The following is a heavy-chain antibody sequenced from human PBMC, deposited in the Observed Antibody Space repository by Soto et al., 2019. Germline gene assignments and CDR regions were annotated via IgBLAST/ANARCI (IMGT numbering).Heavy chain of an antibody. J-gene: IGHJ5*02. CDR2: ISGYNGNT. V-gene: IGHV1-18*01. CDR3: ARDEGSTWNDGGWFDP. CDR1: GYTFTSYG. D-gene: IGHD1-1*01. Sequence: QVQLVQSGAEVKKPGASVKVSCKSSGYTFTSYGISWVRQAPGQGLEWRGWISGYNGNTNYAKKLHGRVTMTTDTSTSTAYMELRSLRSDETAVYYCARDEGSTWNDGGWFDPWGQGTLVTVSS.